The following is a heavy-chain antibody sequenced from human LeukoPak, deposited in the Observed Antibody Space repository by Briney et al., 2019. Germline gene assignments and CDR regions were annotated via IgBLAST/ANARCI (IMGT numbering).Heavy chain of an antibody. D-gene: IGHD2-2*02. CDR3: ARSYCSSTSCYTFYMDV. J-gene: IGHJ6*03. V-gene: IGHV4-4*07. CDR2: IYTSGST. CDR1: GGAISSYY. Sequence: PSETLSLTCTVSGGAISSYYWSWIRQPAGKGLEWIGRIYTSGSTNYNPSLKSRVTMSVDTSKNQFSLKLSSVTAADTAVYYCARSYCSSTSCYTFYMDVWGKGTTVTVSS.